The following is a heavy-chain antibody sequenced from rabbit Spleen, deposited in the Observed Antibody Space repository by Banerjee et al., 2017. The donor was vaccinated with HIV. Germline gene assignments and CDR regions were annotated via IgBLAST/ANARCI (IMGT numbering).Heavy chain of an antibody. V-gene: IGHV1S47*01. CDR3: ARNANGGWDL. CDR2: IYPGFGIT. J-gene: IGHJ3*01. Sequence: QEQLKETGGGLVQPGGSLTLSCKASGIDLKSNAMSWVRQAPGKGLEWIGDIYPGFGITNYANWVKGRFTISSDNAQNTVDLQMNSLTAADTATYFCARNANGGWDLWGQGTLVTVS. CDR1: GIDLKSNA. D-gene: IGHD4-1*01.